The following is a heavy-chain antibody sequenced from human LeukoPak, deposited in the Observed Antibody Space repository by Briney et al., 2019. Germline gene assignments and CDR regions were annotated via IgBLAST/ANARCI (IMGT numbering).Heavy chain of an antibody. CDR3: AKASGPITMVRGDYFDY. CDR1: GFTFSSYA. D-gene: IGHD3-10*01. CDR2: ISGSGGST. J-gene: IGHJ4*02. Sequence: GGSLRLSCAASGFTFSSYAMSWVRQAPGKGLEWVSAISGSGGSTYYADSVKGRFTISRDNSKNTLYLQMNSLRAEDTAVYYCAKASGPITMVRGDYFDYWGQGTLVTVSS. V-gene: IGHV3-23*01.